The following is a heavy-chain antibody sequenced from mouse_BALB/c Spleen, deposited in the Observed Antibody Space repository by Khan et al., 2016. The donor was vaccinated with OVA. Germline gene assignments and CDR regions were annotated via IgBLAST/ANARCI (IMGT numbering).Heavy chain of an antibody. CDR1: GFTFSSYA. J-gene: IGHJ2*01. CDR3: TEGHFLYYFDY. CDR2: ISSGGFT. Sequence: EVELVESGGGLVKPGGSLKLSCAASGFTFSSYAMSWVRQTPETRLEWVASISSGGFTYYPDSVKGRFTISRDNARDILYLQMSSLRSADTTIYYCTEGHFLYYFDYWGQGTTLTVSS. V-gene: IGHV5-6-5*01. D-gene: IGHD3-3*01.